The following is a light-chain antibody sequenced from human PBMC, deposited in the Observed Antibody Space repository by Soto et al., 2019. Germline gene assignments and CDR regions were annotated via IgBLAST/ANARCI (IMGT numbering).Light chain of an antibody. J-gene: IGLJ3*02. CDR2: EAS. CDR1: SSDIGSYHL. V-gene: IGLV2-23*02. CDR3: CSYAGFSTFVV. Sequence: SALTQPASVSGSPGQSITISCTGTSSDIGSYHLVSWYQHRPGKAPKRIIYEASKRPSGISSRFSGSKSGNTASLTISGLQAEDEADYHCCSYAGFSTFVVFGGGTKLTVL.